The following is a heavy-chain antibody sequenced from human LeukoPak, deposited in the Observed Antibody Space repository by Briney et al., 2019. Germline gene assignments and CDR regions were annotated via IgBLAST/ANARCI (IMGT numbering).Heavy chain of an antibody. Sequence: KPSETLSLTCTVSGGSVSSGSYYWSWIRQPPGKGLEWIGYIYYSGSTNYNPSLKSRVTISGDTSKNQFSLKLSSVTAADTAVYYCARDASLDYGDYSFDYWGQGTLVTVSS. CDR1: GGSVSSGSYY. J-gene: IGHJ4*02. D-gene: IGHD4-17*01. CDR2: IYYSGST. V-gene: IGHV4-61*01. CDR3: ARDASLDYGDYSFDY.